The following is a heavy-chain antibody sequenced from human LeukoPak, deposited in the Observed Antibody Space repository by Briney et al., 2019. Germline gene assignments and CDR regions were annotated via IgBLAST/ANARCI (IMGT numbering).Heavy chain of an antibody. D-gene: IGHD2-8*01. J-gene: IGHJ6*02. CDR3: ARGEGSPTGYCTNGVCHYYYYGMDV. Sequence: SVKVSCKASGGTFISYAISWVRQAPGQGLEWMGGIIPIFGTANYAQKFQGRVTITADESTSTAYMELSSLRSEDTAVYYCARGEGSPTGYCTNGVCHYYYYGMDVWGQGTAVTVSS. CDR2: IIPIFGTA. V-gene: IGHV1-69*13. CDR1: GGTFISYA.